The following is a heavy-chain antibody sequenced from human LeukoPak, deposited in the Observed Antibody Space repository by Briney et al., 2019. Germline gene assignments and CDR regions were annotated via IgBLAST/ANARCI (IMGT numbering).Heavy chain of an antibody. CDR1: GGSISSYY. Sequence: SETLSLTCTVSGGSISSYYWSWIRQPAGKGLEWIGRIYTSGSTNYNPSLKSRVTMSVDTSKNHFSLKLSSVTAADTAVYYCARDRSCTGGSCYMDVWGRGTTVTVSS. J-gene: IGHJ6*03. CDR2: IYTSGST. CDR3: ARDRSCTGGSCYMDV. D-gene: IGHD2-15*01. V-gene: IGHV4-4*07.